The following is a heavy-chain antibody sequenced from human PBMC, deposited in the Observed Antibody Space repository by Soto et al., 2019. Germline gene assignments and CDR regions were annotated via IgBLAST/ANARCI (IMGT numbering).Heavy chain of an antibody. CDR3: ARRTRGAGWFDP. CDR2: ISGRGDST. Sequence: PGGSLRLSCAGSGFIFGHYAMTWVRQATGKGLEWISAISGRGDSTYYADAVKGRFTISRDNSKNTLYLQMNSLSAEDTAVYYCARRTRGAGWFDPWGQGTLVTVSS. V-gene: IGHV3-23*01. J-gene: IGHJ5*02. D-gene: IGHD6-19*01. CDR1: GFIFGHYA.